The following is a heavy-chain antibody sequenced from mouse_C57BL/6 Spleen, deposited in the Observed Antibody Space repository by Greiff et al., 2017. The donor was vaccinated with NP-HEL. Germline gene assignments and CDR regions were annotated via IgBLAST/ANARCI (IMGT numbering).Heavy chain of an antibody. CDR3: ARSYYSIYFDY. V-gene: IGHV1-54*01. CDR1: GYAFTNYL. Sequence: QVQLKESGAELVRPGTSVKVSCKASGYAFTNYLIEWVKQRPGQGLEWIGVINPGSGGTNYNEKFKGKATLTADKSSSTAYMQLSSLTSEDSAVYFCARSYYSIYFDYWGQGTTLTVSS. CDR2: INPGSGGT. D-gene: IGHD2-5*01. J-gene: IGHJ2*01.